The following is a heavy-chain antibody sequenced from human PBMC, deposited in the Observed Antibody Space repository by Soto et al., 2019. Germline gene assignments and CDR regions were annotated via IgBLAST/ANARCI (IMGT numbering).Heavy chain of an antibody. J-gene: IGHJ4*02. D-gene: IGHD4-17*01. CDR2: ISASGVST. CDR3: AKGGTVLKRFFDY. V-gene: IGHV3-23*01. CDR1: GFTFSSYS. Sequence: GGSLRLSCAASGFTFSSYSMSWVRQAPGKGLEWVSAISASGVSTYYADSVKGRFTISRDNSKNTLYLQMNSLRAEDTAVYYCAKGGTVLKRFFDYWGQGTLVTVSS.